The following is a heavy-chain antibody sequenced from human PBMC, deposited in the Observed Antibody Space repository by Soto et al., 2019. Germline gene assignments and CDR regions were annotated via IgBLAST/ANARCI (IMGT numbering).Heavy chain of an antibody. CDR1: GDIFTNDF. CDR3: ARHGLYGTDWDGLDV. CDR2: IYPGDFDT. V-gene: IGHV5-51*01. Sequence: GDALSISCKLSGDIFTNDFIGVGRGMPGECLWCMLSIYPGDFDTIYSPSFQVQVTISVDKSISTASLQWTTLKTSDKAIYYCARHGLYGTDWDGLDVWGQGTTVTVSS. J-gene: IGHJ6*02. D-gene: IGHD3-16*01.